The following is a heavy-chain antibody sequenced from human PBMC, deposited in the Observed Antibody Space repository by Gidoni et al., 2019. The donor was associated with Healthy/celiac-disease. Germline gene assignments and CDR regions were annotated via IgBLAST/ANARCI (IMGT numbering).Heavy chain of an antibody. D-gene: IGHD1-26*01. V-gene: IGHV1-46*03. CDR3: ASLIVGATGGAFDI. J-gene: IGHJ3*02. CDR2: INPSGGST. CDR1: GYTLTTYY. Sequence: QLQRVQSGAEVKKPGAPVKVSSTASGYTLTTYYMHWVRQAPGQGLEWMGIINPSGGSTNYAQKFQGRVTMTRDTTTSTDYMELSSLRSEDTAVYCCASLIVGATGGAFDIWGQGTMVTVSS.